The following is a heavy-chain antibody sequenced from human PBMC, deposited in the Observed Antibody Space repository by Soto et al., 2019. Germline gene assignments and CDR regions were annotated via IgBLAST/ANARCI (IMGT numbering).Heavy chain of an antibody. CDR3: VRDGTKTLRDWFDP. Sequence: PSETLSLTCTVSGASISGFYWSWVRKSAGKGLEWIGRIYATGTADYNPSLKSRVMMSVDTSKKQFSLKLRSVTAADTAVYYCVRDGTKTLRDWFDPWGQGISVTVSS. CDR1: GASISGFY. D-gene: IGHD1-1*01. J-gene: IGHJ5*02. V-gene: IGHV4-4*07. CDR2: IYATGTA.